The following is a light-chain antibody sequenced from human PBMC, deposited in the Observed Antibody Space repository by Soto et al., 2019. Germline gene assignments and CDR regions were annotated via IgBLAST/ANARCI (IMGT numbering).Light chain of an antibody. CDR1: QDITTY. J-gene: IGKJ1*01. CDR2: AAS. V-gene: IGKV1-27*01. Sequence: DIQRTQSPSSLSASIGDRVTITCRASQDITTYLAWYQQKPGKVPKLLIYAASTLQSGVPSRFSGSGSGTDFTLTLSSLPPEDVAAYYCQKYNSPTWTFGQGTKLEIK. CDR3: QKYNSPTWT.